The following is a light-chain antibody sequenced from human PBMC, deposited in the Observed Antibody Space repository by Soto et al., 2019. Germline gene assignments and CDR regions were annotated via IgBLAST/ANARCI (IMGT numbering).Light chain of an antibody. CDR2: AAS. Sequence: DIQMTQSPSSLSASVGETITITCRASQSIGSSLNWFQHSPGQPPKLLLFAASNLHAGVPPRFSGSGSGTSFSLTIRSLQPEDFATYYCQQSFNLPRTFGPGTKLEIK. V-gene: IGKV1-39*01. CDR1: QSIGSS. CDR3: QQSFNLPRT. J-gene: IGKJ1*01.